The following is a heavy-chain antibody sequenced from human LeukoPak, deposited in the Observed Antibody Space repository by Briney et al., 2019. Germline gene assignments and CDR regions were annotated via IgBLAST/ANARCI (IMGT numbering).Heavy chain of an antibody. D-gene: IGHD6-19*01. CDR1: GDSISNFY. V-gene: IGHV4-4*07. CDR3: ARGTFDTGWYDLNYFDY. Sequence: SETLSLTCSASGDSISNFYYTWIRQPAGKGLEWIGRIYTNGNTNYNPSLKSRITMSVDTSNKHFSLKLSSVTAADTAVYYCARGTFDTGWYDLNYFDYWGQGTLVTVSS. J-gene: IGHJ4*02. CDR2: IYTNGNT.